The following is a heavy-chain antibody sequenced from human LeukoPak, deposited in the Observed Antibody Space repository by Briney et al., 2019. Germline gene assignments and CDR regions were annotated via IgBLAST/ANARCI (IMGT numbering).Heavy chain of an antibody. V-gene: IGHV1-18*01. CDR2: ISAYNGNT. CDR3: ARVVEYQLLRNYFYYMDV. J-gene: IGHJ6*03. Sequence: ASVKVSCKASGYTFTTYGITWVRQAPGQGLEWMGWISAYNGNTNYAQKFQDRVTMTTDTSTSTAYMDLRSLRSDDTAVYYCARVVEYQLLRNYFYYMDVWGKGTTVTVSS. D-gene: IGHD2-2*01. CDR1: GYTFTTYG.